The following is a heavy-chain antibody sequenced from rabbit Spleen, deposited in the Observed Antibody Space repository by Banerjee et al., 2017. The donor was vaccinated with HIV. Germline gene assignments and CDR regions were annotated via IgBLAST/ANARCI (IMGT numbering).Heavy chain of an antibody. D-gene: IGHD3-3*01. CDR2: IYAGSSGTT. V-gene: IGHV1S40*01. J-gene: IGHJ4*01. CDR3: ARGLAVSGAVGGYANYFDL. CDR1: GFSFSSSYW. Sequence: QSLEESGGDLVKPGASLTLTCTASGFSFSSSYWMCWVRQAPRKGLEWIACIYAGSSGTTYYASWAKGRFTISKTSSTTVTLQMTSLTAADTATYFCARGLAVSGAVGGYANYFDLWGPGTLVTVS.